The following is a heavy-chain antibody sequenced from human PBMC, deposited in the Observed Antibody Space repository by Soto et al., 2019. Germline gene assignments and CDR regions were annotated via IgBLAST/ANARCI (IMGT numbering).Heavy chain of an antibody. J-gene: IGHJ4*02. CDR2: ISGSGGAT. V-gene: IGHV3-23*01. CDR3: AGEDMIVAAGFDY. CDR1: GFTFSKYS. Sequence: GGSLRLSCAASGFTFSKYSMSWVRQAPGKGLEWVSAISGSGGATYYADSVKGRFTISRDNAKNSLYLQMNSLRAEDTAVYYCAGEDMIVAAGFDYWGQGTLVTVSS. D-gene: IGHD3-22*01.